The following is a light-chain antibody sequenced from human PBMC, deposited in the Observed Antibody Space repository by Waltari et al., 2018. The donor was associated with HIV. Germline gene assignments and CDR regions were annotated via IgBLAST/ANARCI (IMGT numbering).Light chain of an antibody. Sequence: QSVLTQPPSVSGAPGQRVPISCTGRSPNIGAGYDVHWYQQLRVTAPKLPIYGNNNRPSGVPDRFSGSKSGTSASLAITGLQAEDEADYYCQSYDSSLSGSVFGGGTKLTVL. J-gene: IGLJ3*02. V-gene: IGLV1-40*01. CDR3: QSYDSSLSGSV. CDR1: SPNIGAGYD. CDR2: GNN.